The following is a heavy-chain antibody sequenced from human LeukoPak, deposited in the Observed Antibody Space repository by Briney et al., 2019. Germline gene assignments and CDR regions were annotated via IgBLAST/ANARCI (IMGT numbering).Heavy chain of an antibody. D-gene: IGHD3-16*02. CDR1: GGSISSYY. J-gene: IGHJ4*02. Sequence: SETLSLTCTVSGGSISSYYWSWIRQPAGKGLEWIGRIYTSGSTNYNPSLKSRVTMSVDTSKNQFSLKLSSVTAADTAVYYCARHENYDYVWGSYRTYYFDYWGQGTLVTVSS. V-gene: IGHV4-4*07. CDR2: IYTSGST. CDR3: ARHENYDYVWGSYRTYYFDY.